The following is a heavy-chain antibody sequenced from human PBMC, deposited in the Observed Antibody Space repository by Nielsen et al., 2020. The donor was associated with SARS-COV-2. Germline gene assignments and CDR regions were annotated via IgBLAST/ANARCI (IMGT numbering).Heavy chain of an antibody. CDR2: ISSSSSYT. CDR1: GFTFSDYY. Sequence: GGSLRLSCAASGFTFSDYYMSWIRQAPGKGLEWVLYISSSSSYTNYADSVKGRFTISRDNAKNSLYLQMNSLRAEDTAVYYYARVAGVVATNLDYWGQGTLVTVSS. J-gene: IGHJ4*02. CDR3: ARVAGVVATNLDY. D-gene: IGHD5-12*01. V-gene: IGHV3-11*05.